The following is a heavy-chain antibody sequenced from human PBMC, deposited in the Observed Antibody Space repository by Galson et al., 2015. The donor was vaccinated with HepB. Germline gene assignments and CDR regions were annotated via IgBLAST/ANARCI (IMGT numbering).Heavy chain of an antibody. CDR3: AHLYGDYVDY. CDR2: IYYSGST. V-gene: IGHV4-61*08. Sequence: TLSLTCPVSGGSVNSGGVYWTWIRRPPGKGLEWIGYIYYSGSTNYNASLRSRVTISLDTSKNQFSLDLTSVTAVDTATYYCAHLYGDYVDYWGQGTLVTVSS. J-gene: IGHJ4*02. D-gene: IGHD4-17*01. CDR1: GGSVNSGGVY.